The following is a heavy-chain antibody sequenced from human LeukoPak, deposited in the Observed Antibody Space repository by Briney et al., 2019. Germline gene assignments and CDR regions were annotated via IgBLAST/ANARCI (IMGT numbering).Heavy chain of an antibody. Sequence: PGGSLRLFCAASGFTFSGYIMTWVRQAPGKGLEWVSSISSSSSYIYYADSVKGRFTISRDNAKNSLYLQMNSLRAEDTAVYYCARGSSSSLGLVDYWGQGTLVTVSS. CDR1: GFTFSGYI. V-gene: IGHV3-21*01. J-gene: IGHJ4*02. CDR2: ISSSSSYI. CDR3: ARGSSSSLGLVDY. D-gene: IGHD6-6*01.